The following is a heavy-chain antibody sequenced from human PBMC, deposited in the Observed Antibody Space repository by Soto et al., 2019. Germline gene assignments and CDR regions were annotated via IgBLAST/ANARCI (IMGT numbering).Heavy chain of an antibody. J-gene: IGHJ4*02. Sequence: SETLSLTCTVSGGSISGYYWTWIRQPQGKGLEWIGYIYNTESTNYNPSLKSRVTISVDTSKDQFSLKLSSVTAADTAVYYCARGSYYYAGSGYFHSWGQGTLVTVSS. CDR2: IYNTEST. V-gene: IGHV4-59*12. CDR3: ARGSYYYAGSGYFHS. D-gene: IGHD3-22*01. CDR1: GGSISGYY.